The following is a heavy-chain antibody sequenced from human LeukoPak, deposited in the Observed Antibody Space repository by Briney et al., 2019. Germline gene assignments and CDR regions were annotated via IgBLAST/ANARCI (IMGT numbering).Heavy chain of an antibody. Sequence: GGSLRLSCVASGFTFSSYWMSWVRQAPGKGLEWVANIKQDGSEKYYVDSVKGRFTISRDNAKNSLYLQMNSLRAEDTAVYYCARGGWYYFDYWGQGTLVTVSS. CDR2: IKQDGSEK. J-gene: IGHJ4*02. CDR1: GFTFSSYW. V-gene: IGHV3-7*01. D-gene: IGHD6-19*01. CDR3: ARGGWYYFDY.